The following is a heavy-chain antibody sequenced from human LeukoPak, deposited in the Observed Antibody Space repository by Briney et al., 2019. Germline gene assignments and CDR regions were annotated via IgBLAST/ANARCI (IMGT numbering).Heavy chain of an antibody. V-gene: IGHV1-2*02. CDR2: INPNSGGT. J-gene: IGHJ6*02. CDR3: ASEPAVMAEVDYYYGMDV. CDR1: GYTFTGYY. Sequence: GASVKVSCKASGYTFTGYYMHWVRQAPGQGLEWMGWINPNSGGTNYAQKFQGRVTMTRDTSISTAYMELSRLRSDDTAVYYCASEPAVMAEVDYYYGMDVWGQGTTVTVSS. D-gene: IGHD2-2*01.